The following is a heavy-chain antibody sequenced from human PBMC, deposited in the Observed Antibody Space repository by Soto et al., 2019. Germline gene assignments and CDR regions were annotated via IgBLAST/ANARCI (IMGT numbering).Heavy chain of an antibody. V-gene: IGHV4-59*01. Sequence: QVQLQESGPGLVKPSETLSLTCTVSGGSISSYYWSWIRQPPGKGLEWIGYIYYNENTNSNPSLKRRVTISVDTSKIQFSLKLSSVNAAGAGVYYCAKVPYCSSASCYNYYYGMDVWSQGTTVTVS. D-gene: IGHD2-2*02. CDR2: IYYNENT. J-gene: IGHJ6*02. CDR1: GGSISSYY. CDR3: AKVPYCSSASCYNYYYGMDV.